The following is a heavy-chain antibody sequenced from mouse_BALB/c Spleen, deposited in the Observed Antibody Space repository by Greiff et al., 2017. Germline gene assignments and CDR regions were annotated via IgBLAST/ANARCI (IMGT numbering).Heavy chain of an antibody. CDR1: GFTFSSYT. CDR2: ISNGGGST. J-gene: IGHJ3*01. CDR3: ARHEGAY. V-gene: IGHV5-12-2*01. Sequence: DVKLVESGGGLVQPGGSLKLSCAASGFTFSSYTMSWVRQTPEKRLEWVAYISNGGGSTYYPDTVKGRFTISRDNAKNTLYLQMSSLKSEDTAMYYCARHEGAYWGQGTLVTVSA.